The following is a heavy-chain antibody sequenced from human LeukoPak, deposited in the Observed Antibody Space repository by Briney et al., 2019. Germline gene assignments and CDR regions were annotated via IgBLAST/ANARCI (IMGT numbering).Heavy chain of an antibody. CDR1: GGSISSYY. J-gene: IGHJ3*02. CDR3: ARGELGPRAFDI. CDR2: IYYSGST. D-gene: IGHD7-27*01. Sequence: PSETLSLTCTVSGGSISSYYWSWIRQPPGKGLEWIGYIYYSGSTNYNPSLKSRVTISVDTSKSQFSLKLSSVTAADTAVYYCARGELGPRAFDIWGQGTMVTVSS. V-gene: IGHV4-59*01.